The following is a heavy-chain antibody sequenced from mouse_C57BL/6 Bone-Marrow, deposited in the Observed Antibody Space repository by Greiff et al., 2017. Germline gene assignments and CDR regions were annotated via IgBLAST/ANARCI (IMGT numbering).Heavy chain of an antibody. CDR3: VRDYGSSYWYFDV. V-gene: IGHV1-85*01. CDR2: IYPRDGST. D-gene: IGHD1-1*01. CDR1: GYTFTSYD. J-gene: IGHJ1*03. Sequence: QVHVKQSGPELVKPGASVKLSCKASGYTFTSYDINWVKQRPGQGLEWIGWIYPRDGSTKYNEKFKGKATLTVDTSSSTAYMELHSLTSEDSAVYFCVRDYGSSYWYFDVWGTGTTVTVSS.